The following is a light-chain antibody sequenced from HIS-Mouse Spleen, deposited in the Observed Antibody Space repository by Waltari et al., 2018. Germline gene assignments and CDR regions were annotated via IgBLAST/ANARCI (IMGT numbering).Light chain of an antibody. CDR3: YSTDSSGNHRV. Sequence: SYELTQPPSVPVSPGQTARITSPGDALPKKYAYWYQQKSGQAPVLVIYEDSKRPSGIPERFSGSSSGTMATLTISGAQVEDEADYYCYSTDSSGNHRVFGGGTKLTVL. V-gene: IGLV3-10*01. J-gene: IGLJ2*01. CDR2: EDS. CDR1: ALPKKY.